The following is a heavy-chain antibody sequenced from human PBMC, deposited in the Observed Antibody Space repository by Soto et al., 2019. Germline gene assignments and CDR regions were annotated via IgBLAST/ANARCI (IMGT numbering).Heavy chain of an antibody. CDR2: ISGSDGKT. CDR1: GFSFGSYA. Sequence: GGSLRLSCSASGFSFGSYALSWVRQAPGKGLEWVSTISGSDGKTFYADSVKGRFSISRDTSQSTLYLQMNSLRADDTAMYYCARWSYLDYWGQGTRVTVSS. V-gene: IGHV3-23*01. J-gene: IGHJ4*02. D-gene: IGHD3-3*01. CDR3: ARWSYLDY.